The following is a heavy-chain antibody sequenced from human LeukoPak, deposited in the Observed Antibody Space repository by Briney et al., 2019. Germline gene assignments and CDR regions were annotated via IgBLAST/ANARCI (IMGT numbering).Heavy chain of an antibody. J-gene: IGHJ3*02. D-gene: IGHD3-22*01. V-gene: IGHV4-39*07. Sequence: SETLSLTCTVSGGSISSSSYYWGWIRQPPGTGLEWIGSIYYSGSTYYNPSLKSRVTISVDTSKNQFSLKLSSVTAADTAAYYCAREKGYYDSSGYYGLDAFDIWGQGTMVTVSS. CDR1: GGSISSSSYY. CDR3: AREKGYYDSSGYYGLDAFDI. CDR2: IYYSGST.